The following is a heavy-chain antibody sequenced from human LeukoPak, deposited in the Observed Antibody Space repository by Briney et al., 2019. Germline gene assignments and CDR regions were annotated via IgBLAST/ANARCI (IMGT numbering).Heavy chain of an antibody. CDR3: ARVFGSSWLRRLDY. J-gene: IGHJ4*02. Sequence: RAASVKVSCKASGYSFADYYMHWVRQAPGQGLEWMGWIKPNSGGTRSAQKFQGRVTMTRDTSISTAYMELSRLRSDDTAVYYCARVFGSSWLRRLDYWGQGTLVTVSS. CDR2: IKPNSGGT. V-gene: IGHV1-2*02. CDR1: GYSFADYY. D-gene: IGHD6-13*01.